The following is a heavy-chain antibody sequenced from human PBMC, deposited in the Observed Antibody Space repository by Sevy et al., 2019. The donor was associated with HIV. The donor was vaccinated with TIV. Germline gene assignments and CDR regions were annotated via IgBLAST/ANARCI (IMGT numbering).Heavy chain of an antibody. CDR3: AKDLRRGDILTGYLNY. V-gene: IGHV3-9*01. CDR2: ITWDGGRT. CDR1: GFKFDDYA. J-gene: IGHJ4*02. D-gene: IGHD3-9*01. Sequence: GGSLRLSCTASGFKFDDYAMHWVRQPPGKGLEWVSGITWDGGRTGYADSVKGRFIISRDNTKSSLYLQMNSLRAEDTALYYCAKDLRRGDILTGYLNYWGQGILVTDSS.